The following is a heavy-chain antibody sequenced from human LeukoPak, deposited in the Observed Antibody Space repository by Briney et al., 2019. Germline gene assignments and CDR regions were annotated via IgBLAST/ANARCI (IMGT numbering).Heavy chain of an antibody. J-gene: IGHJ6*02. D-gene: IGHD3-3*01. V-gene: IGHV3-7*01. CDR2: IKQDGSEK. CDR3: ARVNSRYYDFWSGYPSYGMDV. CDR1: GFTFSSYW. Sequence: GGSLRLSCAASGFTFSSYWMSWVRQAPGKGLEWVANIKQDGSEKYYVDSVMGRFTISRDNAKNSLYLQMNSLRAEDTAVYYCARVNSRYYDFWSGYPSYGMDVWGQGTTVTVSS.